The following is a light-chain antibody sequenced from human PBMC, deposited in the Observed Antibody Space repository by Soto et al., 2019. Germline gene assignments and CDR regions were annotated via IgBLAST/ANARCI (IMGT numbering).Light chain of an antibody. CDR2: EDS. J-gene: IGLJ2*01. CDR1: SGDIGTYNL. Sequence: QSVLTQPASVSGSPGQSITISCTGTSGDIGTYNLVSWYQQHPGKAPKLMIYEDSKRPSGVSNRFSGSKSGNTASLTISGLQAEDEADYYCWSYAGNDIVIFGGGTKLTVL. CDR3: WSYAGNDIVI. V-gene: IGLV2-23*01.